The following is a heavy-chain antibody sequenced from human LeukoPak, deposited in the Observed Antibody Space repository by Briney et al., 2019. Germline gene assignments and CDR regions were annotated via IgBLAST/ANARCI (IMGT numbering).Heavy chain of an antibody. CDR3: ARVPGSIAAAGLYYFDY. CDR1: GFTFSSYA. CDR2: ISYDGSNK. J-gene: IGHJ4*02. D-gene: IGHD6-13*01. Sequence: PGGSLRLSCAASGFTFSSYAMHWVRQAPGEGLEWVAVISYDGSNKYYADSVKGRFTISRDNSKNTLYLQMNSLRAEDTAVYYCARVPGSIAAAGLYYFDYWGQGTLVTVSS. V-gene: IGHV3-30-3*01.